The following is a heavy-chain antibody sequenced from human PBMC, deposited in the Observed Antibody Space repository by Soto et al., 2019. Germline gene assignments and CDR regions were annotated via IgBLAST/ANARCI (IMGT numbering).Heavy chain of an antibody. V-gene: IGHV4-59*01. D-gene: IGHD2-21*02. CDR1: GGSISSYY. CDR2: IYYSGST. J-gene: IGHJ6*02. Sequence: SETLSLTCTVSGGSISSYYWSWIRQPPGKGLEWIGYIYYSGSTNYNPSLKSRVTISVDTSKNQFSLKLSSVTAADTAVYYCARAVPEAYCGGDCYSGHYYYYGMDVWGQGTTVTVSS. CDR3: ARAVPEAYCGGDCYSGHYYYYGMDV.